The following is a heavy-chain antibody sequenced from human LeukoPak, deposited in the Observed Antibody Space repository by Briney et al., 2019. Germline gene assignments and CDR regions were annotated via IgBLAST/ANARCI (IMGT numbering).Heavy chain of an antibody. V-gene: IGHV5-51*01. Sequence: GESLKISCKGSGYSFATYWIGWVRQMPGQGLEWMGIIYPGGSDTRYSPSFQGQVTISANKSLNTAFLQWSSLKASDTAMYYRARRGDTRKFDYWGQGTLVTVSS. CDR1: GYSFATYW. CDR2: IYPGGSDT. D-gene: IGHD2-21*01. J-gene: IGHJ4*02. CDR3: ARRGDTRKFDY.